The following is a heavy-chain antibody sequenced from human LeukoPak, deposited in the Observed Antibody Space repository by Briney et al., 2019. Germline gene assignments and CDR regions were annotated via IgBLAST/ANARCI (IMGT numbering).Heavy chain of an antibody. D-gene: IGHD5-24*01. Sequence: GGSLRLSCAASGFTFSSYPMSWVRQAPGKGLVWVSRINGDGSSTSYADSVKGRFTISRDNAKNTLYLQMNSLRAEDTAVYYCARDRGYVMDVWGQGTTVTVSS. CDR3: ARDRGYVMDV. CDR2: INGDGSST. V-gene: IGHV3-74*01. CDR1: GFTFSSYP. J-gene: IGHJ6*02.